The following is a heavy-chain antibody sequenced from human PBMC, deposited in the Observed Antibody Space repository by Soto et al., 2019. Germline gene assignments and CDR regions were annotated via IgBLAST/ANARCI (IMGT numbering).Heavy chain of an antibody. V-gene: IGHV3-43*01. Sequence: GGSLRLSCAASGFTFDDYTMHWVRQAPGKGLEWVSLISWDGGSTYYADSVKGRFTISRDNSKNSLYLQMNSLRTEDTALYYCAKVAVRGYGYGMDVWGQGTTVTVSS. CDR2: ISWDGGST. D-gene: IGHD5-18*01. CDR1: GFTFDDYT. J-gene: IGHJ6*02. CDR3: AKVAVRGYGYGMDV.